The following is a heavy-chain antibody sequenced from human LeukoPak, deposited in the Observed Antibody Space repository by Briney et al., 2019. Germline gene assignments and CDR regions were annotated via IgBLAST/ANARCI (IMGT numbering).Heavy chain of an antibody. CDR3: ARQDLGWFGVSDY. CDR1: GYSFTSYW. Sequence: GESLKISCKGSGYSFTSYWIGWVRQMPGKGLEGMGIIYPGDSDTRYSPSFQGQGTISADKSISTASLQWSSLTASDTAMYYCARQDLGWFGVSDYWGQGTLVTVSS. CDR2: IYPGDSDT. D-gene: IGHD3-10*01. V-gene: IGHV5-51*01. J-gene: IGHJ4*02.